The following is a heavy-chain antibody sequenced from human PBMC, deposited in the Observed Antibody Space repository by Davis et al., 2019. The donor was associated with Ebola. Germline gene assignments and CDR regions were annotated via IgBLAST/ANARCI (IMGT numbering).Heavy chain of an antibody. D-gene: IGHD3-10*01. V-gene: IGHV3-74*01. Sequence: HTGGSLRLSCAASGFTFSSYWMHWVRQAPGKGLVWVSRINSDGSSTSYADSVKGRFTISRDNAKNTLYLQMNSLRAEDTAVYYCARDNILWFGELLYQSYGMDVWGKGTTVTVSS. CDR1: GFTFSSYW. J-gene: IGHJ6*04. CDR2: INSDGSST. CDR3: ARDNILWFGELLYQSYGMDV.